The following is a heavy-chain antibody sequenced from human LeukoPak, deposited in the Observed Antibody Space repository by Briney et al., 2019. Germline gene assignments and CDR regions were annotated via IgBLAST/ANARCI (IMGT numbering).Heavy chain of an antibody. D-gene: IGHD5-18*01. CDR1: GGSINSGDSY. J-gene: IGHJ4*02. V-gene: IGHV4-30-4*01. CDR2: IYLSGNT. CDR3: ARQLGPYYFDY. Sequence: PSETLSLTCTVSGGSINSGDSYWSWIRRPPGKGLEWIGYIYLSGNTYYHPSLKSRVSISLETSKNQFSLNLSSVTAADTAVYYCARQLGPYYFDYWGQGTLVTVSS.